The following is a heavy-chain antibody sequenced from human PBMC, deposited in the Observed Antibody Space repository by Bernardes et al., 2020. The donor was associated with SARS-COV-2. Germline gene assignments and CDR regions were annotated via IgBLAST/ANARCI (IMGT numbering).Heavy chain of an antibody. Sequence: SETLSLTCTVSGGSIGSYYWAWIRQPPGKGLEWLGYIYYSGTTNYNPSLKSRVTISVDTSQNQFSLNLSSVTPADTAVYYCARDLSHLVRRGFDLWGRGTLVTVSS. D-gene: IGHD3-10*01. CDR3: ARDLSHLVRRGFDL. J-gene: IGHJ2*01. CDR1: GGSIGSYY. V-gene: IGHV4-59*01. CDR2: IYYSGTT.